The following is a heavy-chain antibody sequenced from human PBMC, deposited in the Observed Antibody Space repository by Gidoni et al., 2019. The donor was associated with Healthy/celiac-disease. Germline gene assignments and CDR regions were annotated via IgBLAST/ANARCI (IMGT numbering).Heavy chain of an antibody. CDR2: ISGSGGST. CDR1: GFTFSSYA. J-gene: IGHJ4*02. D-gene: IGHD6-6*01. Sequence: EVQLLESGGGLVQPGGSLRLSCAASGFTFSSYAMSGVRQAPGKGLEWVSAISGSGGSTYYADSVKGRFTISRDNSKNTLYLQMNSLRAEDTAVYYCAKGSYSSSWPPLFDYWGQGTLVTVSS. CDR3: AKGSYSSSWPPLFDY. V-gene: IGHV3-23*01.